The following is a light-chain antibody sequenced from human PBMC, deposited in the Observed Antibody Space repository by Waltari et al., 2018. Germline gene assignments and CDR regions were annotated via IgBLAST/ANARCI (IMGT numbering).Light chain of an antibody. J-gene: IGKJ1*01. CDR3: LQDYNSWT. V-gene: IGKV1-6*02. CDR1: QDIRND. CDR2: SAS. Sequence: AIQMTQSPSSLSASVGDRVTITCRANQDIRNDLAWYQQKPGKAPNLLIYSASNLQSVVPSRFGGGGFGTDFTLTISGLQAEDFATYYCLQDYNSWTFGQGTKVEI.